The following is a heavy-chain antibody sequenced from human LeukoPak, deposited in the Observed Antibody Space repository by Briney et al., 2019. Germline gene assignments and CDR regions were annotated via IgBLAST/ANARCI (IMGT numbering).Heavy chain of an antibody. CDR1: GYTFTSYG. CDR2: ISAYNGNT. V-gene: IGHV1-18*01. J-gene: IGHJ4*02. CDR3: ARSILRYYYNASGYYPYYFDY. D-gene: IGHD3-22*01. Sequence: ASVKVSCKASGYTFTSYGISWVRQAPGQGLEWMGWISAYNGNTNYAQKLQGRVTMTTDTSTSTAYMELRSLRSDDTAVYYCARSILRYYYNASGYYPYYFDYWGQGVLVTVSS.